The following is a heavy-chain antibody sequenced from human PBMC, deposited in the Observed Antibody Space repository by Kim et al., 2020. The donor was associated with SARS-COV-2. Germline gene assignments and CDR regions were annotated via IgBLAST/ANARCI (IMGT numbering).Heavy chain of an antibody. CDR3: ARGGHY. Sequence: QDGSEKYDVDSEKDRFTNSRDNAKNSLYLQMNSLRAEDTAVYYCARGGHYWGQGTLVTVSS. CDR2: QDGSEK. V-gene: IGHV3-7*04. J-gene: IGHJ4*02.